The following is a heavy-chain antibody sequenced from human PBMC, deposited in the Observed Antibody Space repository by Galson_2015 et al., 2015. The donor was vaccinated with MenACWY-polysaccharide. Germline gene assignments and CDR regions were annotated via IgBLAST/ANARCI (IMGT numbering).Heavy chain of an antibody. CDR1: GFSFRDYA. CDR2: TSYDGHKK. Sequence: SLRLSCAAYGFSFRDYAMHWVRQAPGTGLEWVAVTSYDGHKKKYGDSVKGRFTISRDNSKNTLYLQLDTLRAEVTGVYYCARDKMLFGGSRVVIDYWGQGILVTVSA. J-gene: IGHJ4*02. V-gene: IGHV3-30*04. CDR3: ARDKMLFGGSRVVIDY. D-gene: IGHD3-10*02.